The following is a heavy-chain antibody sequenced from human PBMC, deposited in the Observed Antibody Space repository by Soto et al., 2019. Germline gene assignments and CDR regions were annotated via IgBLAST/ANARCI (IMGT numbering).Heavy chain of an antibody. CDR2: LYTMGST. CDR3: ARVRDYGLGSNRNYYGMDV. V-gene: IGHV4-4*07. D-gene: IGHD3-16*01. J-gene: IGHJ6*02. CDR1: GGSISGYY. Sequence: SETLSLTCTVSGGSISGYYWSWIRQPAGKGLEWIGRLYTMGSTNYNPSLQSRVTMSVDTSKNEFSLKVRSVTAADTAVYFCARVRDYGLGSNRNYYGMDVWGQGTTVTVSS.